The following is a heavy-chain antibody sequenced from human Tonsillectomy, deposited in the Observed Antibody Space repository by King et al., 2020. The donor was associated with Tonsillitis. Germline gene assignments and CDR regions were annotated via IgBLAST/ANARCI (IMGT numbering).Heavy chain of an antibody. D-gene: IGHD1-7*01. CDR1: GFTFSSYS. CDR2: ISSSSSYK. V-gene: IGHV3-21*06. J-gene: IGHJ4*02. CDR3: AGKPITGTTSVDY. Sequence: VQLVETGGGLVKPGGSLRLSCAASGFTFSSYSMNWVRQAPGKGLEWVSSISSSSSYKYYADSVKGRFTISSDNAKNSLYLQMNSLRAEDTAVYYCAGKPITGTTSVDYWGQGTLVTVSS.